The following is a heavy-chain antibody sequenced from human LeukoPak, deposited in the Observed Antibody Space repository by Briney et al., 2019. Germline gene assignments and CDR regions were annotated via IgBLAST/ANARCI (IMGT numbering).Heavy chain of an antibody. D-gene: IGHD6-13*01. Sequence: SETLSLTCAVSGGSISSGGYSWSWIRQPPGKGLEWIGYIYYSGSTYYNPSLKSRVTISVDTSKNQFSLKLSSVTAADTAVYYCARAVAAAAIDYWGQGTLVTVSS. V-gene: IGHV4-30-4*07. J-gene: IGHJ4*02. CDR2: IYYSGST. CDR3: ARAVAAAAIDY. CDR1: GGSISSGGYS.